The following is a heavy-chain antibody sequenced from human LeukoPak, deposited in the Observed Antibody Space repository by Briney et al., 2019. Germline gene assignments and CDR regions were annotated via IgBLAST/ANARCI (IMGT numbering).Heavy chain of an antibody. D-gene: IGHD2-2*01. Sequence: ASVKVSCKASGYTFTGYYMHWVRQAPGQGLEWMGRINPNSGGTNYAQKFQGRVTMTRDTSISTAYMELSRLRSDDTAVYYCARERTSEYFADKEGHKGFGVSAAPCDPWGQGTLVTVSS. CDR3: ARERTSEYFADKEGHKGFGVSAAPCDP. CDR2: INPNSGGT. V-gene: IGHV1-2*06. J-gene: IGHJ5*02. CDR1: GYTFTGYY.